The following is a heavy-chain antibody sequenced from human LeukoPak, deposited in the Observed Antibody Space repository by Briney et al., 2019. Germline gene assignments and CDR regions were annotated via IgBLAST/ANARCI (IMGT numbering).Heavy chain of an antibody. CDR1: GFTFSSYS. CDR2: ISSSSSTI. V-gene: IGHV3-48*01. CDR3: ARDVVLLWFGELDR. D-gene: IGHD3-10*01. Sequence: GGSLRLSCAASGFTFSSYSMNWVRQAPGKGLEWVSYISSSSSTIYYADSVKGRFTISRDNAKNSLYLQMNSLRAEDTAVYYCARDVVLLWFGELDRWGQGTLVTVSS. J-gene: IGHJ4*02.